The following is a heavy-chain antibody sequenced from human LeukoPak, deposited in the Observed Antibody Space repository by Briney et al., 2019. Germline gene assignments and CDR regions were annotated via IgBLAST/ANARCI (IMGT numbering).Heavy chain of an antibody. CDR3: ARRAGGYSHPYDY. CDR1: GFTVSSNY. CDR2: IYSGGST. Sequence: GGSLRLSCAASGFTVSSNYMSWVRQAPGKGLEWVSLIYSGGSTYYADSVKGRLTISRDNSKNTLYLQMNSLRAEDTAVYYCARRAGGYSHPYDYWSQGTLVTVSS. J-gene: IGHJ4*02. V-gene: IGHV3-53*01. D-gene: IGHD4-23*01.